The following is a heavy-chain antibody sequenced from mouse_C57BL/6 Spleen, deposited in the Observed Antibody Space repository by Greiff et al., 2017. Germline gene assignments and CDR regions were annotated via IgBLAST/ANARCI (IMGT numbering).Heavy chain of an antibody. CDR2: IYPGDGDT. CDR1: GYAFSSYW. Sequence: VQLVESGAELVKPGASVKISCKASGYAFSSYWMNWVKQRPGKGLEWIGQIYPGDGDTNYNGKFKGKATLTADKSSSTAYMQLSSLTSEDSAVYFCARGAYDYDRGGYYAMDYWGQGTSVTVSS. CDR3: ARGAYDYDRGGYYAMDY. V-gene: IGHV1-80*01. J-gene: IGHJ4*01. D-gene: IGHD2-4*01.